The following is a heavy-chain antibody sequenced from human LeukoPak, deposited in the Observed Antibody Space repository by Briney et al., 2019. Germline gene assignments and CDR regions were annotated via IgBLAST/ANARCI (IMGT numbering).Heavy chain of an antibody. J-gene: IGHJ6*03. D-gene: IGHD4-11*01. CDR3: AGTTVTTDSISYYYYYYYMDV. CDR2: IYTSGST. V-gene: IGHV4-4*09. Sequence: SETLSLTCTVSGGSISSYYWSWIRQPPGKGLEWIGYIYTSGSTNYNPSLKSRVTISVDTSKNQFSLKLSSVTAADTAVYYCAGTTVTTDSISYYYYYYYMDVWGKATTVTVSS. CDR1: GGSISSYY.